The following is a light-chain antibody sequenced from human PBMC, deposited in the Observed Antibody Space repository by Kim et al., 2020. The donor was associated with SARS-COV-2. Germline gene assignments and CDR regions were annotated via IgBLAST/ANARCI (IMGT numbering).Light chain of an antibody. CDR1: QSVDSNY. CDR3: QQYGSSPYT. J-gene: IGKJ2*01. Sequence: LSPGERATHSCRASQSVDSNYLAWFQQKPGQAPRLLIYVASSRATGIPDRFSGSGSGTDFTLTISRQEPEDFAVYYCQQYGSSPYTFGQGTKLEI. V-gene: IGKV3-20*01. CDR2: VAS.